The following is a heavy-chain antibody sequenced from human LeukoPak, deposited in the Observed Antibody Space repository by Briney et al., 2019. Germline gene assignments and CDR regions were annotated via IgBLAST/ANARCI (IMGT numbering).Heavy chain of an antibody. Sequence: GASVKVSCKVSGYTLTELSMHWVRQAPGKGLEWMGGFDPEDGETIYAQKFQGRVTMTRDTSTSTVYMELSSLRSEDTAVYYCARDSTDKMNMVHYGMDVWGQGTTVTVSS. CDR3: ARDSTDKMNMVHYGMDV. D-gene: IGHD3-10*01. CDR2: FDPEDGET. V-gene: IGHV1-24*01. J-gene: IGHJ6*02. CDR1: GYTLTELS.